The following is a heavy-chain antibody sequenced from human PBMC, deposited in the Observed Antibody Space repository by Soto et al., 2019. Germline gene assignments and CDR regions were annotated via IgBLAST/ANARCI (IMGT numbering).Heavy chain of an antibody. D-gene: IGHD4-17*01. CDR3: ARGWATLTRSFDY. V-gene: IGHV4-34*01. J-gene: IGHJ4*02. CDR2: INHSGST. CDR1: GGSFSGYY. Sequence: LSLTCAVYGGSFSGYYWSWIRQPPGKGLEWIGEINHSGSTNYNPSLKSRVTISVDTSKNQFSLKLSSVTAADTAVYYCARGWATLTRSFDYWGQGTLVTVSS.